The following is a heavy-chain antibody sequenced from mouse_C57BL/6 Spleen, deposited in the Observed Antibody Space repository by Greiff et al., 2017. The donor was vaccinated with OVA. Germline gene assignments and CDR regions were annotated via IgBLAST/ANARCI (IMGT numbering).Heavy chain of an antibody. J-gene: IGHJ4*01. Sequence: EVQLQESGAELVKPGASVKLSCTASGFNIKDYYMHWVKQRTEQGLEWIGRIDPEDGENKYAPKFQGKATITADTSSNTAYLQLSSLTSEDTAVYYCARDYYGKDAMDYWGQGTSVTVSS. CDR3: ARDYYGKDAMDY. CDR2: IDPEDGEN. V-gene: IGHV14-2*01. CDR1: GFNIKDYY. D-gene: IGHD1-1*01.